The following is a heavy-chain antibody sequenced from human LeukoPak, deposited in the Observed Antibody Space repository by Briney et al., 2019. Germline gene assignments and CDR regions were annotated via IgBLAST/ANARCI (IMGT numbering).Heavy chain of an antibody. V-gene: IGHV3-21*01. D-gene: IGHD3-10*01. Sequence: GGSLRLSCAASGFTFSSYSMNWVRQAPGKGLEWVSSISSSSSYIYYADSVKGRFTISRDNAKNSLYLQMNSLRAEDTAVYYCARGAFITMVRGVIQTTERKNWYFDLWGRGTLVTVSS. CDR2: ISSSSSYI. CDR1: GFTFSSYS. J-gene: IGHJ2*01. CDR3: ARGAFITMVRGVIQTTERKNWYFDL.